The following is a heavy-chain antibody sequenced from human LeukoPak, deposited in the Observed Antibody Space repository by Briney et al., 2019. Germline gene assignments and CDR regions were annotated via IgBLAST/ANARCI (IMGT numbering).Heavy chain of an antibody. Sequence: SVKVSCKASGGTFSSYAISWVRQAPGQGLEWMGGIIPIFGTANYAQKFQGRVAITADESTSTAYMELSSLRSEDTAVYYCARARGSAVALFDYWGQGTLVTVSS. D-gene: IGHD6-19*01. J-gene: IGHJ4*02. V-gene: IGHV1-69*13. CDR3: ARARGSAVALFDY. CDR2: IIPIFGTA. CDR1: GGTFSSYA.